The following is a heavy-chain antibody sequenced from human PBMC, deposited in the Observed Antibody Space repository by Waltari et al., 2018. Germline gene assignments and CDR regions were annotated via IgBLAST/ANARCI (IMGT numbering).Heavy chain of an antibody. Sequence: QVQMGQSGAGVTKPGASVKVSCKASGYTVTGYYMHGGRRDPARRLGWMGWSNPTSGGTNDAQKFHGTVTMTRDTSISTAYMELSRLRSDDTAVYYCARVGCSGGSCYYMTYYFDYWGQGTLVTVSS. J-gene: IGHJ4*02. V-gene: IGHV1-2*02. D-gene: IGHD2-15*01. CDR2: SNPTSGGT. CDR1: GYTVTGYY. CDR3: ARVGCSGGSCYYMTYYFDY.